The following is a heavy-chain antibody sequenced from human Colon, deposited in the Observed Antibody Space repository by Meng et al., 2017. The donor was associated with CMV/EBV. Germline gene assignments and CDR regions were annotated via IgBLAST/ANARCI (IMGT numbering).Heavy chain of an antibody. D-gene: IGHD2-2*01. CDR1: GGSIRSDDHY. CDR2: IYYSGST. CDR3: TRYALGATYLFDY. J-gene: IGHJ4*02. Sequence: SGGSIRSDDHYWSWIRLRPGKGLEWIGYIYYSGSTYYNPSLKSRVTISLDTSKNQFSLKLNSVIATDTAVYYCTRYALGATYLFDYWGQGTLVTVSS. V-gene: IGHV4-30-4*01.